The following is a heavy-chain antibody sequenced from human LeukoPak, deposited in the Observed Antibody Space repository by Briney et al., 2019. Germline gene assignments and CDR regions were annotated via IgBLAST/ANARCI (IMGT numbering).Heavy chain of an antibody. J-gene: IGHJ4*02. CDR3: TTRGDSGYDSSFDY. Sequence: GGSLRLSCAASGFTFSNAWMSWVRQAPGKGLEWVGRIKSKTDGGTTDYAAPVKGRFTISRDDSKNTLYLQMNSLKTEDTAVYYCTTRGDSGYDSSFDYWGQGTLVTVSS. D-gene: IGHD5-12*01. V-gene: IGHV3-15*01. CDR1: GFTFSNAW. CDR2: IKSKTDGGTT.